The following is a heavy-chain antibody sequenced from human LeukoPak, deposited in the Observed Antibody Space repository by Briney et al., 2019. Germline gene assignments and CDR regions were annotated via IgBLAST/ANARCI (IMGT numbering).Heavy chain of an antibody. D-gene: IGHD4-23*01. J-gene: IGHJ4*02. CDR1: RFTFSSYW. CDR3: ARGRPHGNDY. Sequence: GGSLRLSCAASRFTFSSYWMNWVRQAPGKGLVWVSRIASDGSSTTYADSVEGRFSISRDNAKNTLYLQMNSLRVEDTAVYYCARGRPHGNDYWGQGTLVTVSS. CDR2: IASDGSST. V-gene: IGHV3-74*01.